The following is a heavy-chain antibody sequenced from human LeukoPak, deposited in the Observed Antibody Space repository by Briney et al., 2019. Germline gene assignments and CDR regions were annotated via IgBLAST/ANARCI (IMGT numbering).Heavy chain of an antibody. CDR2: IIHSGST. D-gene: IGHD3-22*01. Sequence: SETLSLTCAVYGGSFSGYYWSWIRQPPGKGLGWIGEIIHSGSTNYNASLKSRVTISVDTSKNQFSLKLSSVTAADTAVYYCARGPPGYYDSSGYPPIRYWGQGTLVTVSS. J-gene: IGHJ4*02. CDR1: GGSFSGYY. CDR3: ARGPPGYYDSSGYPPIRY. V-gene: IGHV4-34*01.